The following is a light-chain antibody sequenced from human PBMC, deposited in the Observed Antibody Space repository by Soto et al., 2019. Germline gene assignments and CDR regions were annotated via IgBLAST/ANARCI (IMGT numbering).Light chain of an antibody. Sequence: EIVFTQSPAILSLSPGERATLSCRASQSVSSYLAWYQQKPGQAPRLLIYDASNRATGIPARFSGSGSGTDFTLTINSLEPEDFAVYYCQQRSNWPLTFGQGTKVDIK. CDR1: QSVSSY. CDR2: DAS. CDR3: QQRSNWPLT. V-gene: IGKV3-11*01. J-gene: IGKJ4*01.